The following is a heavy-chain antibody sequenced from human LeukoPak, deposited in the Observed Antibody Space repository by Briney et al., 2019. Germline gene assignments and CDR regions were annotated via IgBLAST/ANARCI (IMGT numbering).Heavy chain of an antibody. CDR3: VRGRYDSSGYFALDI. V-gene: IGHV4-4*07. D-gene: IGHD3-22*01. CDR1: GGSISSYY. J-gene: IGHJ3*02. Sequence: SETLSLTCTVSGGSISSYYWSWIRQPAGKGLEWIGRIYTSGSTDYNPSLKSRVTMSVDTSKNQFSLKLSSVTAADTAVYYCVRGRYDSSGYFALDIWDQGTMVTVSS. CDR2: IYTSGST.